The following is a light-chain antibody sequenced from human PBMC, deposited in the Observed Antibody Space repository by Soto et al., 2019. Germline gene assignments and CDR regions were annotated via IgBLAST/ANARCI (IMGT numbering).Light chain of an antibody. Sequence: QSALTQPASVSGSPGQSITISCTGTSSDIGGYILVSWYQQEPGKAPKLMIYEGSKRPSGVSNRFSGSKSGNTASLTISGLQAEDEADYYCCSYAGSYTLFGGGTKVTVL. V-gene: IGLV2-23*01. J-gene: IGLJ2*01. CDR1: SSDIGGYIL. CDR2: EGS. CDR3: CSYAGSYTL.